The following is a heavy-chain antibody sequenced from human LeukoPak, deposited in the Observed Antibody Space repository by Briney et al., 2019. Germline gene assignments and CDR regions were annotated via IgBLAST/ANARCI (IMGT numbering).Heavy chain of an antibody. V-gene: IGHV3-7*01. CDR1: GFIFSNYW. CDR3: ATVGAVADGAFDV. J-gene: IGHJ3*01. CDR2: IKQDGSEK. Sequence: GGSLRLSCAASGFIFSNYWMSWVRQAPGKGLEWVANIKQDGSEKYYVDSVKGRFTISRDNAKNSLYLQMNSLRVEDTAIYYCATVGAVADGAFDVWGQGTMVTVSS. D-gene: IGHD3-16*01.